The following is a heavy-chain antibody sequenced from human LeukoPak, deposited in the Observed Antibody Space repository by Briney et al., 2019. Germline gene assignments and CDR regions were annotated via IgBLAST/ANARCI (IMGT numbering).Heavy chain of an antibody. Sequence: SETLSLTCTVSGGSISGQYWSWIRQSPGKGLEYIGYMYYSGSTNYNPSLESRVTMSVDTSRNQFSLRVNSVIAADTAVYYCARVGYGDYVYYYMEVWGKGTPVTVSS. V-gene: IGHV4-59*11. J-gene: IGHJ6*03. CDR3: ARVGYGDYVYYYMEV. CDR2: MYYSGST. CDR1: GGSISGQY. D-gene: IGHD4-17*01.